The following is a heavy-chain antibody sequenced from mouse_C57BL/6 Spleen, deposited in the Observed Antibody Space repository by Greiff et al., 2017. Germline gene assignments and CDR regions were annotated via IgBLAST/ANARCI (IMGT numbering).Heavy chain of an antibody. J-gene: IGHJ2*01. CDR2: IYPSDSET. CDR3: ARRGSPYYFDY. V-gene: IGHV1-61*01. D-gene: IGHD1-1*02. CDR1: GYTFTSYW. Sequence: VQLQQPGAELVRPGSSVKLSCKASGYTFTSYWMDWVKQRPGQGLEWIGNIYPSDSETHYNQKFKDKATLTVDKSSSTAYMQLSSLTSEDSAVYYCARRGSPYYFDYWGQGTTLTFSS.